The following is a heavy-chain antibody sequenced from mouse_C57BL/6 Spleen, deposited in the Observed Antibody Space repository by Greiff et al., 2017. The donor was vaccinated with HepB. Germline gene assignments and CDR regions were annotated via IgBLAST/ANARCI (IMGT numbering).Heavy chain of an antibody. CDR1: GFSLTSYG. CDR2: IWSGGST. V-gene: IGHV2-2*01. J-gene: IGHJ3*01. D-gene: IGHD2-4*01. Sequence: QVQLQQSGPGLVQPSQSLSITCTVSGFSLTSYGVHWVRQSPGKGLEWLGVIWSGGSTDYNAAFISRLSISKDNSKSQVFFKMNSLQADDTAIYYCAREGLRLPWFAYWGQGTLVTVSA. CDR3: AREGLRLPWFAY.